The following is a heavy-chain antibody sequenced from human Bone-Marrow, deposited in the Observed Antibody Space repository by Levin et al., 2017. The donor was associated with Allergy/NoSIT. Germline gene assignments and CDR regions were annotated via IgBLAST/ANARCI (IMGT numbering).Heavy chain of an antibody. Sequence: SCGASGFIFSDYYMAWIRQAPGKGLEWISYITTSGSITKYADSVGGRFSISRDNAKNSLWLRMSSLRVDDTAVYYCARSTAGRAFDIWGQGTIVTVSS. D-gene: IGHD3-10*01. CDR3: ARSTAGRAFDI. CDR2: ITTSGSIT. J-gene: IGHJ3*02. V-gene: IGHV3-11*01. CDR1: GFIFSDYY.